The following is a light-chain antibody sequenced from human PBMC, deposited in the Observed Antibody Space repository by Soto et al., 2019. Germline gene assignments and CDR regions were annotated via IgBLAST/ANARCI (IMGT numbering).Light chain of an antibody. V-gene: IGKV1-12*01. CDR3: QQYNNWPQT. Sequence: DIQMTQSPSFVSAAVGDRVTLTCRASQDISNLLAWYQQKPGKAPTLLIYATSNLRRGVPSRFSGSGSGTDFTLTISGLQPEDFAEYHCQQYNNWPQTFGQGTKVDIK. CDR1: QDISNL. CDR2: ATS. J-gene: IGKJ1*01.